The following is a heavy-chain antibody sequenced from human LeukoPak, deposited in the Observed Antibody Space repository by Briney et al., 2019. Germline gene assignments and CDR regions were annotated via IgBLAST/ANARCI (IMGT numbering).Heavy chain of an antibody. CDR3: ARRDCDSIKCRGSNWFDP. CDR2: ISNSGSII. CDR1: GFTFSSYS. J-gene: IGHJ5*02. Sequence: GGSLRLSCAASGFTFSSYSMNWVRQAPGKGLEWVSYISNSGSIIYYADSVKGRFTISRDNAENSLYLQMNSLRADDTAVYYCARRDCDSIKCRGSNWFDPWGQGTLVSVSS. D-gene: IGHD3-22*01. V-gene: IGHV3-48*01.